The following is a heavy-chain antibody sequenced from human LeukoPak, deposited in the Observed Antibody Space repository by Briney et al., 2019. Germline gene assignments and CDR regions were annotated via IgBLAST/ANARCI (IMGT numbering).Heavy chain of an antibody. D-gene: IGHD3-16*01. CDR3: ARESGSYLWRSWLNP. CDR1: GGSVSRSSYY. CDR2: IYYSGST. J-gene: IGHJ5*02. V-gene: IGHV4-39*07. Sequence: SETLSLTCTVSGGSVSRSSYYWGWIRQPPGKGLEWIGSIYYSGSTYYNSSLKSRVAISVDTSNNQFSLKLSSVTAADTAVYYCARESGSYLWRSWLNPWGQGTLVTVSS.